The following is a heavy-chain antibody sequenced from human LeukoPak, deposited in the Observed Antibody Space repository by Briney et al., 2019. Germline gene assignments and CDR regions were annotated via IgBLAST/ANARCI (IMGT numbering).Heavy chain of an antibody. CDR3: AKDLHVGYYDFWSGYYRELGAFDI. V-gene: IGHV3-23*01. CDR2: ISGSGGST. CDR1: GFTFSSYA. D-gene: IGHD3-3*01. Sequence: PGGSLRLSCAASGFTFSSYAMSWVRQAPGKGLEWVSAISGSGGSTYYADSVKGRFTISRDNSKNTLYLQMNSLRAEDTAVYYCAKDLHVGYYDFWSGYYRELGAFDIWGQGTMVTVSS. J-gene: IGHJ3*02.